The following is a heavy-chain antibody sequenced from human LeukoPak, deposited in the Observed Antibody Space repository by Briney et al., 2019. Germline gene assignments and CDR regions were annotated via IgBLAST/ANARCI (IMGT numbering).Heavy chain of an antibody. D-gene: IGHD5-18*01. J-gene: IGHJ4*02. CDR1: GFTFDDYA. CDR3: AKDKYSYGYNFDY. Sequence: GGSLRLSCAASGFTFDDYAMHWVRQAPGKGPEWVSLISGDGDSTYYADSVKGRFTISRDNSKNSLYLQMNSLRTEDTALFYCAKDKYSYGYNFDYWGQGTLVTVSS. V-gene: IGHV3-43*02. CDR2: ISGDGDST.